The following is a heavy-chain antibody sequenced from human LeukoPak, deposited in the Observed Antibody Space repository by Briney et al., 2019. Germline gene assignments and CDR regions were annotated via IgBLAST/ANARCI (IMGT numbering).Heavy chain of an antibody. Sequence: SETLSLTCTVSGGSISSGGYYWSWIRQHPGKGLEWIGYIYYSGSTYYNPSLKSRVTISVDTSKNQFSLKLSSATAADTAVYYCARGHHYDILTGYYEFYAFDIWGQGTMVTVSS. V-gene: IGHV4-31*03. D-gene: IGHD3-9*01. J-gene: IGHJ3*02. CDR1: GGSISSGGYY. CDR2: IYYSGST. CDR3: ARGHHYDILTGYYEFYAFDI.